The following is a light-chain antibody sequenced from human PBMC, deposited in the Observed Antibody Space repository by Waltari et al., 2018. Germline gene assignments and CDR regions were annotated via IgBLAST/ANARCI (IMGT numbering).Light chain of an antibody. CDR2: VNSDGSH. V-gene: IGLV4-69*01. J-gene: IGLJ3*02. Sequence: QLVLTQSPSASASLGASVKLTCTLSSGHSTNVVAWLQQQPEKAPRFLVEVNSDGSHAKGDEMPDRFSGSSSGAARYLTISSLQSEDETDYYCQTGGHGTWVFGGGTKLTVL. CDR3: QTGGHGTWV. CDR1: SGHSTNV.